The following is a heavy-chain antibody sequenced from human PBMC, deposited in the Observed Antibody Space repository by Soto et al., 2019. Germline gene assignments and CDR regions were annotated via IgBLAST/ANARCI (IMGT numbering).Heavy chain of an antibody. V-gene: IGHV4-59*01. CDR2: IYYSGST. CDR1: GGSISSYY. D-gene: IGHD3-22*01. CDR3: ARVPGVVVSPPEYYFDY. Sequence: PSETLSLTCTVSGGSISSYYWSWIRQPPGKGLEWIGYIYYSGSTNYNPSLKSRVTISVDTSKNQFSLKLSSVTAADTAVYYCARVPGVVVSPPEYYFDYWGQGTLVTVSS. J-gene: IGHJ4*02.